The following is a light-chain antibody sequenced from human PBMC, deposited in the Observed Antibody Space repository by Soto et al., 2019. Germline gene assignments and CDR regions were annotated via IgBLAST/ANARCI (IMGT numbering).Light chain of an antibody. CDR1: QGISSH. V-gene: IGKV1-9*01. CDR2: AAS. Sequence: DLQLTQSPSFLSASVGDRVTITCRVSQGISSHVAWYQQKPGKAPKLLIYAASTLQSGVPSRFSGSGSGTEFTLTISSLQPEDFASYYCQQSNSYPITFGPGTKVGI. J-gene: IGKJ3*01. CDR3: QQSNSYPIT.